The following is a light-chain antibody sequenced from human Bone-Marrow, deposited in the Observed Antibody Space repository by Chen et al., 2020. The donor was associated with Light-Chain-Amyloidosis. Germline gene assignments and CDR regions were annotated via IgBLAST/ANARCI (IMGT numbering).Light chain of an antibody. Sequence: SYVLTQPSPVSVAPGQPATIACGGNNIGSTSVHWYQQTPGQAPLLVVDDDSDRPSGIPERLSGANSGNTATLTISRVEAGDEADYYCQVWDRSSDRPVFGGGTKLTVL. CDR3: QVWDRSSDRPV. CDR2: DDS. CDR1: NIGSTS. V-gene: IGLV3-21*02. J-gene: IGLJ3*02.